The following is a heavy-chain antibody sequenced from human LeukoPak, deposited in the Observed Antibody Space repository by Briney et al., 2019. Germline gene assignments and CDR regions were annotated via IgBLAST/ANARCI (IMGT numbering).Heavy chain of an antibody. V-gene: IGHV4-39*01. CDR2: IYYSGST. CDR3: ARQERITIFGVVIHHFDY. D-gene: IGHD3-3*01. CDR1: GGSISSSSYY. J-gene: IGHJ4*02. Sequence: SETLSLTCTVSGGSISSSSYYWGWIRQPPGKGLEWIGSIYYSGSTYYNPSLKSRVTISVDTSKNQFSLKLSSVTAADTAAYYCARQERITIFGVVIHHFDYWGQGTLVTVSS.